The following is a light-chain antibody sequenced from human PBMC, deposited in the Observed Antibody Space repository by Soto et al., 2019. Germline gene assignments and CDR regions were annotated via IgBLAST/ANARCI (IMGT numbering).Light chain of an antibody. CDR3: QTWGTGIYVV. V-gene: IGLV4-69*01. CDR2: LNSDGSH. Sequence: QSVLTQSPSASASLGASVKLTCTLSSGHTSYAIAWHQQQPEKGPRYLMKLNSDGSHSKGDGIPDRFSGSSSGAERYLTISSLRSEDEADYYCQTWGTGIYVVFGGGTKVTVL. J-gene: IGLJ2*01. CDR1: SGHTSYA.